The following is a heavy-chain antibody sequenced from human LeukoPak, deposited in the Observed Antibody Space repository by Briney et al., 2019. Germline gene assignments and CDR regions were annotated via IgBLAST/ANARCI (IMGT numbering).Heavy chain of an antibody. CDR3: ARDGGGYYASGTHYYFDC. V-gene: IGHV3-30-3*01. J-gene: IGHJ4*02. CDR2: ISYDGSNK. Sequence: GGSLGLSCAASGFTFSSYPMHWVRQAPGKGLEWVGVISYDGSNKYYADSVKGRFTISRDNSKNTLYLQVNSLRAEDTAVYYCARDGGGYYASGTHYYFDCWGQGTLVTVSS. D-gene: IGHD3-10*01. CDR1: GFTFSSYP.